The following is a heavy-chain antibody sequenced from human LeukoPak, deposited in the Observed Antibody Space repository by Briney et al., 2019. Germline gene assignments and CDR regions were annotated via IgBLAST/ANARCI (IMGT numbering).Heavy chain of an antibody. CDR1: GYSISSGYY. CDR3: ARDKTQEDWFDP. J-gene: IGHJ5*02. V-gene: IGHV4-38-2*02. Sequence: SETLSLTCTVSGYSISSGYYWGWIRQPPGKGLEWIGSIYHSGSTYYNPSLKSRVTISVDTSKNQFSLKLSSVTAADTAVYYCARDKTQEDWFDPWGQGTLVTVSS. CDR2: IYHSGST.